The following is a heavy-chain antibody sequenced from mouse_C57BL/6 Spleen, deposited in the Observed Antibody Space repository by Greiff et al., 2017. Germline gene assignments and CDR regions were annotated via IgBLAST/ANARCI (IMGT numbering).Heavy chain of an antibody. J-gene: IGHJ2*01. Sequence: QVQLQQPGAELVRPGSSVKLSCKASGYTFTSYWMDWVKQRPGQGLEWIGNIYPSDSETHYNQKFKDKATLTVDKSSSTAYMQLSSLTSEDSAVYYCARYDGYYLFDYWGQGTTLTVSS. CDR2: IYPSDSET. CDR1: GYTFTSYW. D-gene: IGHD2-3*01. CDR3: ARYDGYYLFDY. V-gene: IGHV1-61*01.